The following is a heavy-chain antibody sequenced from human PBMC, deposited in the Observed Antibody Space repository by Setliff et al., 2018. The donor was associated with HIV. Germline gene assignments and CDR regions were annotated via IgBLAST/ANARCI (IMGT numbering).Heavy chain of an antibody. CDR2: IFHAGST. CDR1: GGSISGSSYY. D-gene: IGHD2-15*01. V-gene: IGHV4-39*01. J-gene: IGHJ6*03. Sequence: SETLSLTCTVSGGSISGSSYYWGWIRQSPEKGLEWIGSIFHAGSTYYNPSLKSRVTLSVDTSENQYSLKLTSLIAADTAVYYCARSLAYCSGGGCSSGNYYYLDVWGKGTTVTVSS. CDR3: ARSLAYCSGGGCSSGNYYYLDV.